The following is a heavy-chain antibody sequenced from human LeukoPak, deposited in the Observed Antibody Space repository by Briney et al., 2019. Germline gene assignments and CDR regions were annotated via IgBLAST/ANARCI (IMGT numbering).Heavy chain of an antibody. CDR1: GYTFTSYG. Sequence: ASVKVSCKASGYTFTSYGISWVRQAPGQGLEWMGWTSAYNGNTNYAQKLQGRVTMTTDTSTSTAYMELRSLRSDDTAVYYCARDPRLRGAFDIWGQGTMVTVSS. V-gene: IGHV1-18*01. CDR3: ARDPRLRGAFDI. J-gene: IGHJ3*02. CDR2: TSAYNGNT. D-gene: IGHD6-25*01.